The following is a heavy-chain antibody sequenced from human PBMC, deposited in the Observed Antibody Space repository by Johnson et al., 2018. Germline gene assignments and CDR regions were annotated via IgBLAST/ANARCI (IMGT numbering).Heavy chain of an antibody. CDR3: VGYCSGGSCCSRDYHYYDMDL. V-gene: IGHV3-33*01. D-gene: IGHD2-15*01. Sequence: QVQLVESGGGVVQPGGSLRLSCEASGFRFSSYGMHWVRQAPGKGLEWVAVIWYDGMKKYYVESVKGRFTISRYNSKNTLFLQMDSLRAEDTAVYFCVGYCSGGSCCSRDYHYYDMDLWGQGTSVIVSS. CDR1: GFRFSSYG. CDR2: IWYDGMKK. J-gene: IGHJ6*02.